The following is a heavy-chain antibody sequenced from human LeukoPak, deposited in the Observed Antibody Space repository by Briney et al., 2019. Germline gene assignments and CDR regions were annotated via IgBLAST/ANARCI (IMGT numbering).Heavy chain of an antibody. CDR2: INTNGANT. V-gene: IGHV3-64*04. J-gene: IGHJ4*02. CDR3: ARGGRPDY. CDR1: GFTFKSYA. Sequence: GGSLRLSCSASGFTFKSYAMHWVRQAPGKGLEYVSSINTNGANTYYADSVKGRFTISRDNAKNSLYLQMSSLRAEDTAVYYCARGGRPDYWGQGTLVTVSS. D-gene: IGHD3-10*01.